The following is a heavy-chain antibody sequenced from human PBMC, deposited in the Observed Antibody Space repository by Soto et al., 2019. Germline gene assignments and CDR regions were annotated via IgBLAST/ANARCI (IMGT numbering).Heavy chain of an antibody. CDR1: GFAFSGFW. CDR2: INNDGSDT. Sequence: EVQLVESGGGLVQPGGSLRLSCAASGFAFSGFWMHWVRQAPGKGLVWVSRINNDGSDTVYADSVRGRFTFSRDNARNTLSLQMYSLRGEDTAVYYCARGLRGPDFWGQGTLVTVSS. D-gene: IGHD5-12*01. CDR3: ARGLRGPDF. J-gene: IGHJ4*02. V-gene: IGHV3-74*01.